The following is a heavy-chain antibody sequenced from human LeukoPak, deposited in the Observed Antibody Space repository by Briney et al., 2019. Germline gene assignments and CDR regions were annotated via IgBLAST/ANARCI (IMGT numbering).Heavy chain of an antibody. J-gene: IGHJ4*02. Sequence: ASVKVSCKASGYTFTSHYMNWVRQAPGQGLEWMGIINPSGGSTSYAQKFQGRVTMTRDTSTSTVYMELSSLRSEDTAVYYCASRGGVRAAWGGFDYWGQGTLVIVSS. CDR2: INPSGGST. CDR1: GYTFTSHY. V-gene: IGHV1-46*01. D-gene: IGHD3-10*01. CDR3: ASRGGVRAAWGGFDY.